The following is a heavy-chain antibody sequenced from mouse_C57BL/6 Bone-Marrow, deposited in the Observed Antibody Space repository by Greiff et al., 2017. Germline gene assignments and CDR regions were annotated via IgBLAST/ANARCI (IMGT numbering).Heavy chain of an antibody. Sequence: VKLVESGPELVKPGASVKISCKASGYAFSSSWMNWVKQRPGKGLEWIGRIYPGDGDTNYNGKFKGKATLTADKSSSTAYMQLSSLTSEDSAVYFCARYDGYYLAWFAYWGQGTLVTVSA. CDR2: IYPGDGDT. D-gene: IGHD2-3*01. CDR1: GYAFSSSW. V-gene: IGHV1-82*01. CDR3: ARYDGYYLAWFAY. J-gene: IGHJ3*01.